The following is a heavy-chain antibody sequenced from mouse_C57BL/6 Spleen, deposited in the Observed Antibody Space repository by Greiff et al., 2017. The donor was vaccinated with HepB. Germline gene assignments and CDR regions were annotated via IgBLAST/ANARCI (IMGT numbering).Heavy chain of an antibody. J-gene: IGHJ3*01. CDR1: GYTFTSYW. D-gene: IGHD2-3*01. Sequence: VKLQQPGAELVKPGASVKLSCKASGYTFTSYWMHWVKQRPGQGLEWIGMIHPNSGSTNYNEKFKGKATLTVDKSSSTAYMQLSSLTSEDSAVYYCARSRDGYYNGFAYWGQGTLVTVSA. CDR2: IHPNSGST. V-gene: IGHV1-64*01. CDR3: ARSRDGYYNGFAY.